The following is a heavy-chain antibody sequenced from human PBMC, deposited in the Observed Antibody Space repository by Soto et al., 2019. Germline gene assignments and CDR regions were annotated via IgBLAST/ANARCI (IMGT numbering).Heavy chain of an antibody. CDR2: IYYSGNT. CDR1: GGSISSYY. J-gene: IGHJ6*02. V-gene: IGHV4-59*01. D-gene: IGHD5-18*01. CDR3: ARDRDTAMMNYGMDV. Sequence: SETLSLTCTVSGGSISSYYWSWIRQPPGKGLEWIGYIYYSGNTNYNPSLKSRVTISVDTSKNQFSLKLSSVTAADTAVYYCARDRDTAMMNYGMDVWGQGTTVTVSS.